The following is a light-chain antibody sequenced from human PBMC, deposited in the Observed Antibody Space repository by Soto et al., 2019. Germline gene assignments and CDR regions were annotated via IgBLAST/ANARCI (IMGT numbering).Light chain of an antibody. Sequence: QSVLTQPPSASGTPGQRVTISCSGSSSNIGSNYVYWYQQLPGTAPKLLIYRNNQRPSGVPDRFSGSKSGTSASLALSGLRSEDEADYYCAAWDDSSVVFGGGTKLTVL. CDR2: RNN. CDR1: SSNIGSNY. J-gene: IGLJ2*01. V-gene: IGLV1-47*01. CDR3: AAWDDSSVV.